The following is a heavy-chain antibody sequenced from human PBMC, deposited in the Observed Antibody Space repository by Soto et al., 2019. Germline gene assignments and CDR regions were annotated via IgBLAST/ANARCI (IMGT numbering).Heavy chain of an antibody. Sequence: QVQLVQSGAEVKKPGASVKVSCKASGYTFTSYGLSWVRQAPGQGLEWMGRISAYNYNTNYAQKLQGRVTMTTDTSTTTSYMQLSSLRSDDTAVYYCARVVGALGHWFDPWGQGTLVTISS. CDR3: ARVVGALGHWFDP. D-gene: IGHD1-26*01. V-gene: IGHV1-18*01. CDR2: ISAYNYNT. CDR1: GYTFTSYG. J-gene: IGHJ5*02.